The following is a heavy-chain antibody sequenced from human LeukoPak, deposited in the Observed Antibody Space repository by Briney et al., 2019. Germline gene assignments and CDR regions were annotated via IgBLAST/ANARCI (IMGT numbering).Heavy chain of an antibody. CDR1: GGSFSGYY. CDR2: INHSGST. V-gene: IGHV4-34*01. J-gene: IGHJ6*03. CDR3: ASFYCSGGSCYQYYSYYYMDV. Sequence: SETLSLTCAVYGGSFSGYYWSWIRQPPGKGLEWIGEINHSGSTNYNPSLKSRVTISVDTSKNQFSLKLNSVTAADTAVYYCASFYCSGGSCYQYYSYYYMDVWGKGTTVTISS. D-gene: IGHD2-15*01.